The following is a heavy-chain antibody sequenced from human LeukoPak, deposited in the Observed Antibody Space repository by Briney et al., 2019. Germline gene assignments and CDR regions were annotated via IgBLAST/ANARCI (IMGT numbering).Heavy chain of an antibody. J-gene: IGHJ5*02. Sequence: GGSLRLSCAASGFPFSIAWMSWVRQAPGRGLEWVGRIKSKTDGGAPSYAAPVKGRFTISRDDSKNTVYLQMNSLKTEDTAVYYCHCFRWFDPWGQGTLVTVSS. CDR1: GFPFSIAW. CDR3: HCFRWFDP. V-gene: IGHV3-15*01. CDR2: IKSKTDGGAP. D-gene: IGHD2-21*02.